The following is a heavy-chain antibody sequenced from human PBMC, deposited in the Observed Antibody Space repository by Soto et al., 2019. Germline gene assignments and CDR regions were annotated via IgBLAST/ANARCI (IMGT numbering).Heavy chain of an antibody. V-gene: IGHV3-48*01. CDR1: GFTFSSYS. D-gene: IGHD4-4*01. CDR2: ISSSSSTI. CDR3: ARVPYSKYYYYYMDV. J-gene: IGHJ6*03. Sequence: EVQLVDSGGGLVQPGGSLRLSCAGSGFTFSSYSMNWVRQAPGKGLEWVSYISSSSSTIYYADSVKGRFTISRDNAKNSLYLQMNSRRAEDTAVYYCARVPYSKYYYYYMDVWGKGTTVTVSS.